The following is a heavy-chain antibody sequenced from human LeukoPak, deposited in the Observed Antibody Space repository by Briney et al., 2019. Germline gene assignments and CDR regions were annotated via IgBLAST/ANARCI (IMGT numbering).Heavy chain of an antibody. V-gene: IGHV3-9*01. CDR2: ISWNSGSI. J-gene: IGHJ3*02. Sequence: PGGSLRLSCAASGFTFDDYAMHWVRQAPGKGLEWVSGISWNSGSIGYADSVKGRFTISRDNAKNSLYLQMNSLRAEDTAVYYCESIAVAGTVIWGQGTMVTVSS. CDR3: ESIAVAGTVI. CDR1: GFTFDDYA. D-gene: IGHD6-19*01.